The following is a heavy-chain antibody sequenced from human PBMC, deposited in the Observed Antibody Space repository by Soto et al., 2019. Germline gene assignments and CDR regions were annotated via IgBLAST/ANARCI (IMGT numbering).Heavy chain of an antibody. CDR1: GYSFTANS. D-gene: IGHD6-25*01. CDR2: INPNNGGT. V-gene: IGHV1-2*02. CDR3: AMQRSGVVY. Sequence: QVHLVQSGAEVKKPGASVRVSCKASGYSFTANSMHWVRQAPGEGLEWMGWINPNNGGTNYARKFQGGVTMTGDTSISTAYMDLTRLKSADTAVYYCAMQRSGVVYWGQGTLVTVSS. J-gene: IGHJ4*02.